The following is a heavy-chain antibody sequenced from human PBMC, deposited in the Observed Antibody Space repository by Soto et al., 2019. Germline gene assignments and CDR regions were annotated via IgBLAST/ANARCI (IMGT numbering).Heavy chain of an antibody. D-gene: IGHD3-22*01. CDR1: GFTFDVYG. Sequence: GXSLRLSCATSGFTFDVYGMNWFRQAPGKGLEWVGRIKSKTDGGTTDYAAPVKGRFTISRDDSKNTLYLQMNSLKTEDTAVYYCTTDPVTMIVVVPSSGWGQGTLVTVSS. CDR2: IKSKTDGGTT. J-gene: IGHJ4*02. V-gene: IGHV3-15*07. CDR3: TTDPVTMIVVVPSSG.